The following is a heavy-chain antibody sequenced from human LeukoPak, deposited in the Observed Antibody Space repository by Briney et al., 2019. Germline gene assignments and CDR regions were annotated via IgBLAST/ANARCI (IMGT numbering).Heavy chain of an antibody. J-gene: IGHJ4*02. D-gene: IGHD3-22*01. V-gene: IGHV4-39*01. Sequence: PSETLSLTCTVSGGSISSSSYYWGWIRQPPGKGLEWIGSIYYSGSTYYNPSLKSRVTISVDTSKNQFSLKLSSVTAADTAVYYCARGYDSSGYYYVGFDYWGQGTLVTVSS. CDR3: ARGYDSSGYYYVGFDY. CDR1: GGSISSSSYY. CDR2: IYYSGST.